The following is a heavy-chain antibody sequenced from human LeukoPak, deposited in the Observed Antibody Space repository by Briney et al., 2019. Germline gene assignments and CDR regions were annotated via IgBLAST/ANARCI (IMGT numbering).Heavy chain of an antibody. J-gene: IGHJ3*02. CDR2: IYHSGST. CDR3: ARPIVVVPLRAFDI. V-gene: IGHV4-38-2*02. Sequence: SETLSLTCTVSGYSISSGYCWGWIRQPPGKGLEWIGSIYHSGSTYYNPSLKSRVTISVDTSKNQFSLRLSSVTAADTAVYYCARPIVVVPLRAFDIWGQGTMVIVSS. D-gene: IGHD2-21*01. CDR1: GYSISSGYC.